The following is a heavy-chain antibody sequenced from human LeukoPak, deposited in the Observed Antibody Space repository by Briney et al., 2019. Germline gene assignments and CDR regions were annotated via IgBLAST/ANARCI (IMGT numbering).Heavy chain of an antibody. Sequence: SETLSLTCTVSGGSISSYYWSWIRQPAGKGLEWIGRIYTSGSTNYNPSLKSRVTMSVDTSKNQFSLKLSPVTAADTAVYYCASLTYYYDSSGYYDWYFQHWGQGTLVTVSS. CDR2: IYTSGST. J-gene: IGHJ1*01. D-gene: IGHD3-22*01. V-gene: IGHV4-4*07. CDR3: ASLTYYYDSSGYYDWYFQH. CDR1: GGSISSYY.